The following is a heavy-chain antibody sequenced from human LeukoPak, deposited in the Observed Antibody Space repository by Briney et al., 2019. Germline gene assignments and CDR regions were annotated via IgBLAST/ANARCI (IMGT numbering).Heavy chain of an antibody. J-gene: IGHJ4*02. V-gene: IGHV3-30-3*01. D-gene: IGHD5-18*01. CDR2: ISYDGSNK. CDR1: GLTFSHYS. CDR3: TASRTAMAAFDY. Sequence: PGGSLRLSCAASGLTFSHYSMNWVRQAPGKGLECVAVISYDGSNKYYADSVKGRFTISRDNSKNTLYLQMNSLRAEDTAVYYCTASRTAMAAFDYWGQGTLVTVSS.